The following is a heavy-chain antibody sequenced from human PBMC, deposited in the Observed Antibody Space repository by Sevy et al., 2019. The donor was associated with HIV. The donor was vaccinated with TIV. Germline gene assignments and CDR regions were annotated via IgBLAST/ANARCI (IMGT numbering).Heavy chain of an antibody. CDR2: IYYSGST. CDR1: GGSISSYY. V-gene: IGHV4-59*13. CDR3: ASLIGNAEYFQH. Sequence: SETLSLTCTVSGGSISSYYWSWIRQPPGKGLEWIGYIYYSGSTNYNPSLKSRVTISVDTSKNQFSLKLSSVTAADTAVYYCASLIGNAEYFQHWGQGTLVTVSS. D-gene: IGHD3-9*01. J-gene: IGHJ1*01.